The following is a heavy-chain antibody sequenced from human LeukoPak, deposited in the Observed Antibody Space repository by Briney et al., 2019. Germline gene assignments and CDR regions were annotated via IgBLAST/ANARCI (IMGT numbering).Heavy chain of an antibody. CDR2: ISSSGSTI. J-gene: IGHJ4*02. Sequence: PGGSLRLSCAASGFTFSSYEMNWVRQAPGKGLEWVSYISSSGSTIYYADSVKGRFTISRDNAKNSLHLQMNSLRAEDTAVYYCAVLLWFGELGYWGQGTLVTVSS. CDR3: AVLLWFGELGY. D-gene: IGHD3-10*01. CDR1: GFTFSSYE. V-gene: IGHV3-48*03.